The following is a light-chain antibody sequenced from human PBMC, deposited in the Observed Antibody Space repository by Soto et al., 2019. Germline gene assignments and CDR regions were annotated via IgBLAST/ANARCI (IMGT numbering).Light chain of an antibody. V-gene: IGKV1-5*03. CDR2: KAS. Sequence: DIQMTQSPSTLSASVGDRVTITCRASQSISSWLAWYQQKPGKAPKLLIYKASSLQSGVPSRFSGTGSGTEFTLTTSSLQPDDFATYYCQQYYTYPYTFGQGTKLEIQ. CDR3: QQYYTYPYT. CDR1: QSISSW. J-gene: IGKJ2*01.